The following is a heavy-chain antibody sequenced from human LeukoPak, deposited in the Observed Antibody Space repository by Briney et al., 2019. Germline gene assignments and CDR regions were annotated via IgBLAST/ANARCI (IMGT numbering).Heavy chain of an antibody. CDR2: IYHSGST. CDR1: GGSISRSNW. V-gene: IGHV4-4*02. J-gene: IGHJ2*01. CDR3: AREDYDDSGAWYFDL. D-gene: IGHD3-3*01. Sequence: NASETLSLTCAVSGGSISRSNWWSWVRQPPGQGLEGIGEIYHSGSTNYNPSLKNRATISVDKSKNQFSLKLSSVTAADTAVYYCAREDYDDSGAWYFDLWGRGTLVTVSS.